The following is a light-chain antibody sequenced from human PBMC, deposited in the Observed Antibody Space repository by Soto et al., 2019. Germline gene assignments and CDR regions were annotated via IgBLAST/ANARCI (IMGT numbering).Light chain of an antibody. CDR2: AAS. V-gene: IGKV1-39*01. J-gene: IGKJ2*01. CDR1: QSISSY. CDR3: QQSYSTWT. Sequence: DIQMTQSPSSLSASVGDRVTITCRASQSISSYLNWYQQKPGKAPKLLIYAASSLQSGVPSRFSGSRSGTDFTLTISSLQPEDFATYYCQQSYSTWTFGQGTKLEIK.